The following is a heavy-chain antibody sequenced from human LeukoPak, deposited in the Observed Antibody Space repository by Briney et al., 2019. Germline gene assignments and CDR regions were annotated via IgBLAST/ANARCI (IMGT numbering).Heavy chain of an antibody. CDR3: ARRSKSSAIWYYFDY. V-gene: IGHV3-23*01. J-gene: IGHJ4*02. D-gene: IGHD6-25*01. CDR1: GFTFTTYW. Sequence: GGSLRLSCAASGFTFTTYWMTWVRQAPGKGLEWVSGISGSGDITYYADSVKGRFTISRDNSRNTLYLQMNSLRAEDTAVYYCARRSKSSAIWYYFDYWGQGTLVTVSS. CDR2: ISGSGDIT.